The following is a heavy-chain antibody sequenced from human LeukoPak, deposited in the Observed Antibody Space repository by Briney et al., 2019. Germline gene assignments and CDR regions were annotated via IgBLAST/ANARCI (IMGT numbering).Heavy chain of an antibody. CDR2: INSGGDDI. J-gene: IGHJ4*01. CDR1: GFTFSLYA. V-gene: IGHV3-21*05. Sequence: GGSLRLSCAASGFTFSLYAMNWVRQAPGKGLEWISYINSGGDDIHYAASVKSRFTISRDDARNTLYLQLSSLRAEDTAVYYCARDTIQPGLIDDWGQGTLVTVSS. CDR3: ARDTIQPGLIDD. D-gene: IGHD2-2*01.